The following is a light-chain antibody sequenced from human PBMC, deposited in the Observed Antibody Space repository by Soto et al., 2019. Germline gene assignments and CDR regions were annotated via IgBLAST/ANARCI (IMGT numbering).Light chain of an antibody. CDR1: GSNIGNNY. Sequence: SVLTQPPSVSAAPGQKVTISCSGSGSNIGNNYVSWYQQLPGTAPKLLIYDNNKRPSGIPDRFSGSKSGTSATLGITGLQTGDEADYYCGTWDSSLSAHVVFGGGTKLTVL. CDR2: DNN. CDR3: GTWDSSLSAHVV. J-gene: IGLJ2*01. V-gene: IGLV1-51*01.